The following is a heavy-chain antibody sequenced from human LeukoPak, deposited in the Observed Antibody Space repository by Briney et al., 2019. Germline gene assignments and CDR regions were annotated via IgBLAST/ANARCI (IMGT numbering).Heavy chain of an antibody. Sequence: SVKVSCKASGGTFSSYAISWVRQAPGQGLEWMGRIIPIFGTANYAQKLQGRVTITTDESTSTAYMALSSLRSEDTAVYYCARGGYSSSPGDYWGQGTLVTVSS. CDR2: IIPIFGTA. V-gene: IGHV1-69*05. CDR1: GGTFSSYA. D-gene: IGHD6-6*01. CDR3: ARGGYSSSPGDY. J-gene: IGHJ4*02.